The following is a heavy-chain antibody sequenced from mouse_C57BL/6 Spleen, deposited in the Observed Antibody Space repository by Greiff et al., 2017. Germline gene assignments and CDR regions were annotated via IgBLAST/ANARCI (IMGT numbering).Heavy chain of an antibody. D-gene: IGHD3-2*02. Sequence: EVMLVESGGGLVKPGGSLKLSCAASGFTFSSYAMSWVRQTPEKRLEWVATISDGGSYTYYPDNVKGRFTISRDNAKNNLYLQMSHLKSEDTAMYYCALDSSGYRYYFDYWGQGTTLTVSS. CDR2: ISDGGSYT. V-gene: IGHV5-4*03. J-gene: IGHJ2*01. CDR3: ALDSSGYRYYFDY. CDR1: GFTFSSYA.